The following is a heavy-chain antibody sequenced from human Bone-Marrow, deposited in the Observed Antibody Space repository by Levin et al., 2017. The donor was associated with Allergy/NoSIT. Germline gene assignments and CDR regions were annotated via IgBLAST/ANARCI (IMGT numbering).Heavy chain of an antibody. CDR3: ARLASGGSAQRGFDY. V-gene: IGHV4-59*01. D-gene: IGHD2-15*01. J-gene: IGHJ4*02. CDR1: GGSISDSY. CDR2: IYDSGTT. Sequence: SQTLSLTCTVSGGSISDSYWSWIRQPPEKGLEWIGYIYDSGTTRYNPSLKSRVTISVDTSKNQFSLKLSSLAAVDTAIYYCARLASGGSAQRGFDYWGQGTLVTVSS.